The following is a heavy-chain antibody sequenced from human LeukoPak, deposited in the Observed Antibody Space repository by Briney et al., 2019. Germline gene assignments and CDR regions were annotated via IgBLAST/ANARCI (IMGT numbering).Heavy chain of an antibody. Sequence: SQTLALTCAISGDSVSSNSAAWTWFTQSPSRGLEWLGRTYYRSKWYNDYAVSVKSRITINPDTSKNQISLQLNSVTPEDTAVYYCAGGTGVFDYWGQGTLVTVSS. J-gene: IGHJ4*02. V-gene: IGHV6-1*01. D-gene: IGHD7-27*01. CDR2: TYYRSKWYN. CDR3: AGGTGVFDY. CDR1: GDSVSSNSAA.